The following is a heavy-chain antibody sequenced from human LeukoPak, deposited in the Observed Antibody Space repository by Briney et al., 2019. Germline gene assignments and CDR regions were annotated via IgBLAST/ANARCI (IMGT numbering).Heavy chain of an antibody. D-gene: IGHD2-21*02. CDR2: ISSSGSTI. CDR1: GFTFSDYY. CDR3: ARGGAYCGGDCMDV. Sequence: GGSLRLFRAASGFTFSDYYMSWIRQAPGKGLEWASYISSSGSTIYYADSVKGRFTISRDNAKNSLYLQMNSLRAEDTAVYYCARGGAYCGGDCMDVWGQGTTVTVSS. J-gene: IGHJ6*02. V-gene: IGHV3-11*01.